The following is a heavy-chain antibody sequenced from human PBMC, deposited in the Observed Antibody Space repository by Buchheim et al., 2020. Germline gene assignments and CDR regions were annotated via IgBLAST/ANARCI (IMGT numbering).Heavy chain of an antibody. Sequence: VQLVESGGGLVQPGGSLRLSCAASGFTFSSYSMSWIRQHPGKGLEWIGYIYYGGSTHYNPSLKSRVTISVDASKNQFSLKLSSVSAADTAVYYCAKVMTGTNWFDPWGQGTL. CDR3: AKVMTGTNWFDP. D-gene: IGHD1-7*01. CDR2: IYYGGST. J-gene: IGHJ5*02. V-gene: IGHV4-59*06. CDR1: GFTFSSYS.